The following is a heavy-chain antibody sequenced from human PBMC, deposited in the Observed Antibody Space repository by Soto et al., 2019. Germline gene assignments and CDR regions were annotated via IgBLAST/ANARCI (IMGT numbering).Heavy chain of an antibody. J-gene: IGHJ6*02. CDR2: IMPVFRTP. V-gene: IGHV1-69*12. CDR1: GGTFRTAA. Sequence: QVPLEQSGAEVKKPGSSVKVSCKASGGTFRTAAISWVRQAPGQGLEWMGGIMPVFRTPDYAQKFQGRVTITADESTNTAYMELSGLRSDDTAVYYCARDNDRPQLGGNYYYIFDVWGQGTTITVSS. CDR3: ARDNDRPQLGGNYYYIFDV. D-gene: IGHD2-8*01.